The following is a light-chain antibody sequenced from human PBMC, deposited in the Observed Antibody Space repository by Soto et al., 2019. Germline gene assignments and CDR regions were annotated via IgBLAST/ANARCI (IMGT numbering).Light chain of an antibody. Sequence: QSALTQPASVSGSPGQSITISXXGTXSXVGSYNLVSWYQQHPGKAPKLMIYEVSKRPSGVSNRFSGSKSGNTASLTISGLQAEDEADYYCCSYAGSSTYVFGTGTKLTVL. CDR2: EVS. J-gene: IGLJ1*01. CDR3: CSYAGSSTYV. V-gene: IGLV2-23*02. CDR1: XSXVGSYNL.